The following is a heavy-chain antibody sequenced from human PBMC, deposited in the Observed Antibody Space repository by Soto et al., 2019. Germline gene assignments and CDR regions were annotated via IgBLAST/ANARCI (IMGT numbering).Heavy chain of an antibody. Sequence: SETLSLTCAAYAGSSSGYYWSWVRQPPGKGLEWIGEINHSGSTNYNPPLESRVTISVDTSKNQFSLKLTSVTAADTAVYYCARGTWERRFDPWDQATLVTVSS. CDR3: ARGTWERRFDP. D-gene: IGHD1-26*01. V-gene: IGHV4-34*01. CDR1: AGSSSGYY. J-gene: IGHJ5*02. CDR2: INHSGST.